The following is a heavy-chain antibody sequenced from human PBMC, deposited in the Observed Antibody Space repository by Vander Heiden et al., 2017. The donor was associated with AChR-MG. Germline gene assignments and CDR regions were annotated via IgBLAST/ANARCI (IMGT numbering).Heavy chain of an antibody. CDR2: MNPNSGNT. D-gene: IGHD4-17*01. CDR3: ARDARLQLRAMGY. J-gene: IGHJ4*02. Sequence: QVQLVQSAAEVKQPGASVKVSCKAAGYSFTSYDSNWVRQATGQGLEWRGWMNPNSGNTGYAQKFQGRVTMTRNTSISTAYMELRSLRSEDTAVYYCARDARLQLRAMGYWGQGTLVTVSS. CDR1: GYSFTSYD. V-gene: IGHV1-8*01.